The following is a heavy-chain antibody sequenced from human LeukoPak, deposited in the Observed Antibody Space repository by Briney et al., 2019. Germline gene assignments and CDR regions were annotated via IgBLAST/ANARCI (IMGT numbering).Heavy chain of an antibody. CDR2: ISSSSSYI. CDR3: ARDCCSGGSCYSCFDY. CDR1: GFPLSSYS. V-gene: IGHV3-21*01. J-gene: IGHJ4*02. Sequence: SGGSLNLPFAAPGFPLSSYSINGFGRAQGKGLEWVSPISSSSSYIYYADSVKGRFTISRDNAKNSLYLQMNSLRAEDTAVYYCARDCCSGGSCYSCFDYWGQGTLVTVSS. D-gene: IGHD2-15*01.